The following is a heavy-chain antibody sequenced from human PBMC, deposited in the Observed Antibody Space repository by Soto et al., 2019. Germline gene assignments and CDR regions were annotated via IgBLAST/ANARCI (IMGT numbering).Heavy chain of an antibody. D-gene: IGHD6-19*01. CDR3: ARMYSSGSGWFHP. Sequence: SESLSLPCFVSGYSLTAGGYYWSWIRHHPGKGLEWIGSFYSSGSIIYNRSLRSRVSISGDTSSNQFSMSLTSVTAADTARYYCARMYSSGSGWFHPWGQGTLVAVSS. CDR1: GYSLTAGGYY. V-gene: IGHV4-31*03. CDR2: FYSSGSI. J-gene: IGHJ5*02.